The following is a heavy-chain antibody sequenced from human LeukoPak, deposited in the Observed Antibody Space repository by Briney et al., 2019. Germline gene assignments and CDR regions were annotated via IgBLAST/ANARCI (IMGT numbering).Heavy chain of an antibody. Sequence: GGSLRLSCAASGFSFSSFGMHWVRQAPGKGLEWVAFIRSDGINKHYADSVKGRFTISRDNSKNTLYLQMNSLRAEDTAVYYCAKSQTYYYDSSGYASPWGQGTLVTVSS. CDR1: GFSFSSFG. V-gene: IGHV3-30*02. J-gene: IGHJ5*02. CDR2: IRSDGINK. D-gene: IGHD3-22*01. CDR3: AKSQTYYYDSSGYASP.